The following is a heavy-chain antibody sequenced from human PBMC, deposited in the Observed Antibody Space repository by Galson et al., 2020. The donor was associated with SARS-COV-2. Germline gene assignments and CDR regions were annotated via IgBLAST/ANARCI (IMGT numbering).Heavy chain of an antibody. D-gene: IGHD1-26*01. CDR1: GFTFSSYA. Sequence: GESLKISCAASGFTFSSYAMSWVRQSPGKGLEWVSLISASGSDSFYAHSVKGRFTISRDNYRYTLLLQMDSLRAEDTAVYYCAKRYSGSRYWYFDRWGRGTLVTVSS. CDR3: AKRYSGSRYWYFDR. V-gene: IGHV3-23*01. J-gene: IGHJ2*01. CDR2: ISASGSDS.